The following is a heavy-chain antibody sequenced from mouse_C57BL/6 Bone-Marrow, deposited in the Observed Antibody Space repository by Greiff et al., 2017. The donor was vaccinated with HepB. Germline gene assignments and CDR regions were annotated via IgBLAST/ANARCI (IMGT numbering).Heavy chain of an antibody. J-gene: IGHJ4*01. CDR1: GFSLTSYG. Sequence: VQGVESGPGLVQPSQSLSITCTVSGFSLTSYGVHWVRQSPGKGLEWLGVIWSGGSTDYNAAFISRLSISKDNSKSQVFFKMNSLQADDTAIYYCARNGDYAGSAMDYWGQGTSVTVSS. D-gene: IGHD2-4*01. CDR2: IWSGGST. V-gene: IGHV2-2*01. CDR3: ARNGDYAGSAMDY.